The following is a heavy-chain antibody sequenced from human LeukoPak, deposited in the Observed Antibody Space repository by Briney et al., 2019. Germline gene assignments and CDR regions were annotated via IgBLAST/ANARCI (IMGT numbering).Heavy chain of an antibody. J-gene: IGHJ6*02. CDR1: GFTFSSYG. D-gene: IGHD6-19*01. V-gene: IGHV3-30*18. CDR3: AKEAVAGTYYYYGMDV. Sequence: GGSLRLSCAASGFTFSSYGMHWVCQAPGKGLEWVAVISYDGSNKYYADSVKGRFTISRDNSKNTLYLQMNSLRAEDTAVYYCAKEAVAGTYYYYGMDVWGQGTTVTVSS. CDR2: ISYDGSNK.